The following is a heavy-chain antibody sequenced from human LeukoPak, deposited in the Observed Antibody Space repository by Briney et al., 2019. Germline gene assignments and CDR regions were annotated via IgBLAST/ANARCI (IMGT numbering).Heavy chain of an antibody. CDR2: ISSSSSTI. J-gene: IGHJ4*02. V-gene: IGHV3-48*01. Sequence: GGSLRLSCAASGFTFSSYWMSWVRQAPGKGLEWVSYISSSSSTIYYADSVKGRFTISRDNAKNSLYLQMNSLRAEDTAVYYCARGRYLDVVVTATAPGADYWGQGTLVTVSS. CDR1: GFTFSSYW. CDR3: ARGRYLDVVVTATAPGADY. D-gene: IGHD2-21*02.